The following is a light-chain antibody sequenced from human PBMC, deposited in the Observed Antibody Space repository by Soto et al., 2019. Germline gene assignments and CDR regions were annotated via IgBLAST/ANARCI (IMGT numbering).Light chain of an antibody. J-gene: IGKJ1*01. Sequence: IQMTQSPSSLSASVGDRVTITCRASQSISSWLAWYQQKPGKAPKLLIYDASSLESGVPSRFRGSGSGTDFTLTISSLQSEDFAVYYCQQYNNWPQTFGQGTKVDIK. CDR1: QSISSW. CDR3: QQYNNWPQT. V-gene: IGKV1-5*01. CDR2: DAS.